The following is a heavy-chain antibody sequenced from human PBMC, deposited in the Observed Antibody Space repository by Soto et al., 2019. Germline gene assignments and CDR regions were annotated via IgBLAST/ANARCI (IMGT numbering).Heavy chain of an antibody. CDR3: AREWPGSRGYFDY. J-gene: IGHJ4*02. CDR2: ISHRGGT. V-gene: IGHV4-34*02. D-gene: IGHD3-22*01. CDR1: GGPLSGYY. Sequence: QVQLQQWGAGLLKPSETLSLTCAVYGGPLSGYYWSWIRQPPGKGLEWIGEISHRGGTNYNPSLKSRVTISVDTSKNQFSLKLSSVTAADTAVYYCAREWPGSRGYFDYWGQGTLVTVSS.